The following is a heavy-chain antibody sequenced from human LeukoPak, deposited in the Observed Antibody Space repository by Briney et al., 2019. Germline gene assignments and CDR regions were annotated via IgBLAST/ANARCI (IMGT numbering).Heavy chain of an antibody. CDR2: INHSGST. J-gene: IGHJ5*02. V-gene: IGHV4-30-2*01. CDR1: GGSISSGAYS. Sequence: SETLSLTCAVSGGSISSGAYSWSWIRQPPGKGLEWIGEINHSGSTNYNPSLKSRVTISVDTSKNQFSLKLSSVTAADTAVYYCARGRRYCSSTSCSNWFDPWGQGTLVTVSS. D-gene: IGHD2-2*01. CDR3: ARGRRYCSSTSCSNWFDP.